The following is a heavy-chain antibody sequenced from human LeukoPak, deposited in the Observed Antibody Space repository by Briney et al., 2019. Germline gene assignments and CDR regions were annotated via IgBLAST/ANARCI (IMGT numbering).Heavy chain of an antibody. D-gene: IGHD1-20*01. CDR2: IYYSGST. V-gene: IGHV4-39*07. Sequence: SETLSLTCTVSGGSISSYYWSWIRQPPGKGLEWIGSIYYSGSTYYNPSLKSRVTISVDTSKNQFSLKLSSVTAADTAVYYCARDAYNWNDNWFDPWGQGTLVTVSS. CDR1: GGSISSYY. J-gene: IGHJ5*02. CDR3: ARDAYNWNDNWFDP.